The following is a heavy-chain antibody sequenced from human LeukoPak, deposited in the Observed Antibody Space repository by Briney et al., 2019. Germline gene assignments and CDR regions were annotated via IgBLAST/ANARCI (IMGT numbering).Heavy chain of an antibody. J-gene: IGHJ4*02. CDR2: ISYDGSNK. V-gene: IGHV3-30*18. CDR3: AKGGTYGRILTGLHY. Sequence: GSLRLSCAASGFTFSSYGMHWVRQAPGKGLEWVAVISYDGSNKYYADSVKGRFTISRDNSKNTLYLQMNSLRAEDTAVYYCAKGGTYGRILTGLHYWGQGTLVTVSS. CDR1: GFTFSSYG. D-gene: IGHD3-9*01.